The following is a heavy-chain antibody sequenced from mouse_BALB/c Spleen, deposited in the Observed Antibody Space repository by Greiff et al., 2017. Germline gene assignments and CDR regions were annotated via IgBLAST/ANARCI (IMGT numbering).Heavy chain of an antibody. CDR1: GYTFTDYA. Sequence: QVQLQQSGPELVRPGVSVKISCKGSGYTFTDYAMHWVKQSHAKSLEWIGVISTYYGNTNYNQKFKGKATMTVDKSSSTAYMELARLTSEDSAIYYCARIDYDGFAYWGQGTLVTVSA. D-gene: IGHD2-4*01. CDR2: ISTYYGNT. J-gene: IGHJ3*01. CDR3: ARIDYDGFAY. V-gene: IGHV1-67*01.